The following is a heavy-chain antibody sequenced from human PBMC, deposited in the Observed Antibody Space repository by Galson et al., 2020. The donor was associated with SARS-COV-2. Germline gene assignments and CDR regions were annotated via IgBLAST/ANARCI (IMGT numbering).Heavy chain of an antibody. CDR3: ATILDAFDI. CDR1: GFTFDDYA. CDR2: ISWNSGSI. J-gene: IGHJ3*02. Sequence: SLRLSCAASGFTFDDYAMHWVRSAPGKGLEWVSGISWNSGSIGYADSVKGRFTISRDNAKNSLYLQMNSLRAEDTALYYCATILDAFDIWGQGTMVTVSS. D-gene: IGHD3-3*01. V-gene: IGHV3-9*01.